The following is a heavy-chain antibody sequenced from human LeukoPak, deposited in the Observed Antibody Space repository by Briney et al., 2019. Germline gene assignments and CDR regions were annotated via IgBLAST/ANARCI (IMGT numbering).Heavy chain of an antibody. J-gene: IGHJ4*02. CDR1: GYLFTSFG. CDR2: ISAYDGNT. V-gene: IGHV1-18*01. CDR3: ARDRLVVGPKAPDY. Sequence: ASVKVSCKTSGYLFTSFGISWVRQAPEQGLEWMGWISAYDGNTDFAQNLQGRVTMTTDTPTSTAYMELRSLRSDDTAVYYCARDRLVVGPKAPDYWGQGTLVTVSS. D-gene: IGHD1-26*01.